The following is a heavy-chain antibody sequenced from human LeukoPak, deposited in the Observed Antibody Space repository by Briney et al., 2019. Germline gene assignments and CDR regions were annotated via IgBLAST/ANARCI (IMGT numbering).Heavy chain of an antibody. CDR1: GFTFSSYS. CDR2: ISSSSSYI. CDR3: ASPYDSSGYYDY. J-gene: IGHJ4*02. Sequence: GGSLRLSCAASGFTFSSYSMNWVRQAPGKGLEWVSSISSSSSYIYYADSVKGRFTISRDNAKNSLYLQMNSLRAEDTAVYYCASPYDSSGYYDYWGQGTLVTVSS. V-gene: IGHV3-21*01. D-gene: IGHD3-22*01.